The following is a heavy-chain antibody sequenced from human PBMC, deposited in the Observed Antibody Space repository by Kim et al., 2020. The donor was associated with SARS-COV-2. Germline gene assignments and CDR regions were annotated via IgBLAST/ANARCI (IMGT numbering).Heavy chain of an antibody. CDR3: ARTGRYGSGSYIDY. D-gene: IGHD3-10*01. V-gene: IGHV3-21*01. J-gene: IGHJ4*02. Sequence: ADSVKGRFTISRDNAKNSLYLQMNSLRAEDTAVYYCARTGRYGSGSYIDYWGQGTLVTVSS.